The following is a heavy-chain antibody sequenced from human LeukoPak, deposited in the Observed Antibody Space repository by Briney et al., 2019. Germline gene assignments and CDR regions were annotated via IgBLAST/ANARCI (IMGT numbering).Heavy chain of an antibody. J-gene: IGHJ4*02. D-gene: IGHD5-24*01. CDR3: VRGDGYKETDFDY. Sequence: GGSLRLSCAASGFTFSSHWMTWLRPAPGKGLEWVANIKQDAGQKYYVDFVKGRCTISRDNAKNSLYLQMNSLRADDTAVYYCVRGDGYKETDFDYWGQGTLVTVSS. CDR2: IKQDAGQK. CDR1: GFTFSSHW. V-gene: IGHV3-7*01.